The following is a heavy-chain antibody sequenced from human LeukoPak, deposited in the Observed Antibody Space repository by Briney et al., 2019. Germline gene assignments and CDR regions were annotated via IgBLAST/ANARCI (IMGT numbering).Heavy chain of an antibody. CDR1: GGSISSYY. V-gene: IGHV4-59*01. CDR2: IYYSGST. CDR3: ARADGYYYGMDV. J-gene: IGHJ6*02. Sequence: AETLSLTCTVSGGSISSYYWSWIRQPPGEGLEWIGYIYYSGSTDYNPSLKSRVTILVDTSKNQFSLKLSSVTAADTAVYYCARADGYYYGMDVWGQGTTVTVSS.